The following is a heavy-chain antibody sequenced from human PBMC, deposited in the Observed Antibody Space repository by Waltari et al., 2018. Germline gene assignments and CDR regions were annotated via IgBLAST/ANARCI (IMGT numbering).Heavy chain of an antibody. CDR1: GGSFSGYY. D-gene: IGHD3-16*01. J-gene: IGHJ4*02. CDR2: INHGGST. CDR3: ARGRGGELDY. V-gene: IGHV4-34*01. Sequence: QVQLQQWGAGLLKPSETLSLTCAVYGGSFSGYYWSWIRQPPGKGLEWIGEINHGGSTNYPPSLKVRVTISVDPSKNQFSLKLSSVTAAATAVYYCARGRGGELDYWGQGTLVTVSS.